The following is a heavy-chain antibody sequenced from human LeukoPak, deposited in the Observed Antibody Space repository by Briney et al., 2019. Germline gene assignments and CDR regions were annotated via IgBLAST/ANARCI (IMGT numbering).Heavy chain of an antibody. CDR2: ISSSSSYI. J-gene: IGHJ4*02. Sequence: PGESLRLSCAASGFTFNTYSMNWVRQAPGKGLEWVSSISSSSSYIYYADSVKGRFTISRDNAKNSLYLQMNSLRAEDTAVYYCARAYYDSSGYYPLEDYWGQGTLVTVSS. CDR1: GFTFNTYS. CDR3: ARAYYDSSGYYPLEDY. D-gene: IGHD3-22*01. V-gene: IGHV3-21*01.